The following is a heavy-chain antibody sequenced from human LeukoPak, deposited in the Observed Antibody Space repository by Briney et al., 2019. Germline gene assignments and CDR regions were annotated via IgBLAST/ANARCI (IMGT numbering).Heavy chain of an antibody. CDR2: ISYDGSNK. J-gene: IGHJ4*02. Sequence: GGSLRLSCAASGFTFSSYAMHWVRQAPGKGLEWVAVISYDGSNKYYADSVKGRFTISRDNSKNTLYLQMNSLRAEDTAVYYCARGEEVVPAAIISFDYWGQGTLVTVSS. V-gene: IGHV3-30-3*01. D-gene: IGHD2-2*01. CDR3: ARGEEVVPAAIISFDY. CDR1: GFTFSSYA.